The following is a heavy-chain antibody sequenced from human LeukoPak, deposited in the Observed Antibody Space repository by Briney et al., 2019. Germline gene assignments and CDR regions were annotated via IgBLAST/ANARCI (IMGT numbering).Heavy chain of an antibody. CDR1: GFTFSTSA. CDR3: ARRLGYYFDY. CDR2: IWYDGSNE. Sequence: GGSLRLSCAASGFTFSTSAIHWVRQAPGKGLEWVAVIWYDGSNEYYADSVKGRFTISRDNSKNTLYLQMNSLRAEDTAVYYCARRLGYYFDYWGQGTLVTVSS. J-gene: IGHJ4*02. D-gene: IGHD5-12*01. V-gene: IGHV3-33*01.